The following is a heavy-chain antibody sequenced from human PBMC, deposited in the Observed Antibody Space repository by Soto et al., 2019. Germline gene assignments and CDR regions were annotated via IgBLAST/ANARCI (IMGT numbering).Heavy chain of an antibody. V-gene: IGHV1-8*01. CDR1: GYTFTSCD. D-gene: IGHD6-6*01. Sequence: QVQLVQSGAELKKPGASVKVACKTSGYTFTSCDISWVRQASGHGLEWMGWMNPNNGDTVFAQKFQGRHSMTRNTSISTAYMDLSSMRSDDTAVYYCARVEGQLDYWGQGTLVTVSS. J-gene: IGHJ4*01. CDR3: ARVEGQLDY. CDR2: MNPNNGDT.